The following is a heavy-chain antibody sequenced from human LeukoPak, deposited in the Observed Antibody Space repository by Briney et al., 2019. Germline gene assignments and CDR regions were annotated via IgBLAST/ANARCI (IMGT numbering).Heavy chain of an antibody. D-gene: IGHD3-22*01. V-gene: IGHV3-30*18. CDR3: AKDSYYYDSSGYYLFGSSLDY. CDR1: GFTSSSYG. Sequence: PGRSLRLSCAASGFTSSSYGMHWVRQAPGKGLEWVAVISYDGSNKYYADSVKGRFTISRDNSKNTLYLQMNSLRAEDTAVYYCAKDSYYYDSSGYYLFGSSLDYWGQGTLVTVSS. CDR2: ISYDGSNK. J-gene: IGHJ4*02.